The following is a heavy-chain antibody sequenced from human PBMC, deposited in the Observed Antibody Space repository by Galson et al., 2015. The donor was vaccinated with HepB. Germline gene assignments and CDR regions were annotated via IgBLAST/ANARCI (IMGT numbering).Heavy chain of an antibody. CDR3: ARETSGDGYDY. Sequence: ETLSLTCAVSGGSISDTVWWSWVRQSPGKGLEWIGELYHSGSTHYNPSLKSRVTMSVDKSQNRFSLTLTSVTAADTAVYYCARETSGDGYDYWGQGTQVTVSS. CDR1: GGSISDTVW. V-gene: IGHV4-4*02. D-gene: IGHD6-13*01. CDR2: LYHSGST. J-gene: IGHJ4*02.